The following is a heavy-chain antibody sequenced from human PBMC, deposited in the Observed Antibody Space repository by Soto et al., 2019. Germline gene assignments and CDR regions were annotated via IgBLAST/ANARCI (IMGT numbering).Heavy chain of an antibody. CDR1: GFSFSSFS. Sequence: EVHLVESGGDLVQPGGSLRLSCAASGFSFSSFSMNWVRQAPGKGLEWVSYISGSGTTTYYADSVKGRFTISRDNAKNSLYLQMSSLQAEDTAVYYCARLGDHGSGSYWGQGTLVTVSS. J-gene: IGHJ4*02. CDR2: ISGSGTTT. CDR3: ARLGDHGSGSY. V-gene: IGHV3-48*04. D-gene: IGHD3-10*01.